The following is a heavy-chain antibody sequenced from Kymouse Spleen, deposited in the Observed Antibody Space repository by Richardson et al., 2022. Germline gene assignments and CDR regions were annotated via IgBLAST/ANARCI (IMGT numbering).Heavy chain of an antibody. D-gene: IGHD3-10*01. Sequence: EVQLVESGGGLVQPGGSLRLSCAASGFTFSSYWMHWVRQAPGKGLVWVSRINSDGSSTSYADSVKGRFTISRDNAKNTLYLQMNSLRAEDTAVYYCARESGSGSYGYYYYGMDVWGQGTTVTVSS. CDR2: INSDGSST. CDR1: GFTFSSYW. V-gene: IGHV3-74*01. CDR3: ARESGSGSYGYYYYGMDV. J-gene: IGHJ6*02.